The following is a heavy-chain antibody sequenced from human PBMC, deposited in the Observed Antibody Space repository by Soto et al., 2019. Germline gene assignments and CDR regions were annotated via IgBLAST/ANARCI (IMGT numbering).Heavy chain of an antibody. J-gene: IGHJ6*02. CDR1: GDTFSTYS. CDR2: IIPRSAKS. Sequence: QVQLVQSGAEVKKPGSSVKVSCKASGDTFSTYSITWMRQVPGQGLEWMGGIIPRSAKSNHAQKFQGRVTITADESTSTAYMELSSLRSEDTAVYYCAREGLVLVPTTVNSDYYYAMDVWGQGTTVTVSS. CDR3: AREGLVLVPTTVNSDYYYAMDV. V-gene: IGHV1-69*12. D-gene: IGHD2-2*01.